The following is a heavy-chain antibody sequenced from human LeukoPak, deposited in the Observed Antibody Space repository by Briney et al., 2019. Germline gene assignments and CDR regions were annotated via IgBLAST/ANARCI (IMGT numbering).Heavy chain of an antibody. V-gene: IGHV3-23*05. CDR3: AKWGVVPAS. CDR2: IEKDSSGA. D-gene: IGHD2-2*01. Sequence: PGGSLRLSCVASGFVFSNYAMTWVRQAPGKGLECVATIEKDSSGAYYAHSVKGRFTISRDNSKNTLYLQMTSLRAEDTAVYYCAKWGVVPASWGQGTLVTVSS. J-gene: IGHJ4*02. CDR1: GFVFSNYA.